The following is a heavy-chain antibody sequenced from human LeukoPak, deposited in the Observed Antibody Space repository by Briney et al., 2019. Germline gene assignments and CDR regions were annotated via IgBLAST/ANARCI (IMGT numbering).Heavy chain of an antibody. CDR3: ARRGIVVVPAAQGNAFDI. J-gene: IGHJ3*02. Sequence: PSETLSLTCTVSGGSISSSSYYWGWIRQPPGKGLEWIGRIYYIGSTYYNPSLKSRVTIPVATPKNQFSLKLSSVTAAETAVYYCARRGIVVVPAAQGNAFDIWGQGTMVTVSS. D-gene: IGHD2-2*01. CDR2: IYYIGST. V-gene: IGHV4-39*01. CDR1: GGSISSSSYY.